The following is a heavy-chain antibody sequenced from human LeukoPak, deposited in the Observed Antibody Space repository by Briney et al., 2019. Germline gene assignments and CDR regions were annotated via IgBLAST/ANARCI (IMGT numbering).Heavy chain of an antibody. CDR2: ISSSSSYI. V-gene: IGHV3-21*01. Sequence: GGSLRLSCAASGFTFSSYSMNWVRQAPGKGLEWVSSISSSSSYIYYADSVKGRFTISRDNAKNSLYLQMNSLRAEDTAVYYCAGDFHYYDSSGYQNWFDPWGQGTLVTVSS. CDR3: AGDFHYYDSSGYQNWFDP. D-gene: IGHD3-22*01. CDR1: GFTFSSYS. J-gene: IGHJ5*02.